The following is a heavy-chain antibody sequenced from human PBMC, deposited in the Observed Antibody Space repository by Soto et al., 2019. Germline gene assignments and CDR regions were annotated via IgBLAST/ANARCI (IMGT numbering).Heavy chain of an antibody. V-gene: IGHV4-31*03. J-gene: IGHJ4*02. D-gene: IGHD4-17*01. CDR2: IYYSGST. Sequence: SETLSLTCTVSGGSISSGGYYWSWIRQHPGKGLEWIGYIYYSGSTYYNPSLKSRVTISVDTSKNQFSLKLSSVTAADTAVYYCARAVSGVVAWDYGVDWGQGTLVTVSS. CDR1: GGSISSGGYY. CDR3: ARAVSGVVAWDYGVD.